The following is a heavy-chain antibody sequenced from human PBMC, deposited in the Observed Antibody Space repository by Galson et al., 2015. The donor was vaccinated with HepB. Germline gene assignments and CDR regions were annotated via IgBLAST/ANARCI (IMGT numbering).Heavy chain of an antibody. D-gene: IGHD3-22*01. CDR3: ARRAGHYESRGYGMFLYYLDS. Sequence: SETLSLTCTVSNASISGYYWNWIRQSPGKGLEWIGYVYYTGSTNYNPTLKSRVTMSVDTSKSQFSLKLSSVTAGDTAVCYCARRAGHYESRGYGMFLYYLDSWGQGTQVTVAS. J-gene: IGHJ4*02. CDR2: VYYTGST. V-gene: IGHV4-59*08. CDR1: NASISGYY.